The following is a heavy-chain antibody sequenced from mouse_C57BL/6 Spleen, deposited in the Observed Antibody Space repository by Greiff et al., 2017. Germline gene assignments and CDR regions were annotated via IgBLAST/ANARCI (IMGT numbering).Heavy chain of an antibody. CDR1: GYTFTSYG. Sequence: QVQLKESGAELARPGASVKLSCKASGYTFTSYGISWVKQRTGQGLEWIGEIYPRSGNTYYNEKFKGKATLTADKSSSTAYMELRSLTSEDSAVYFCARGEGYYLFDYWGQGTTLTVSS. CDR3: ARGEGYYLFDY. V-gene: IGHV1-81*01. CDR2: IYPRSGNT. J-gene: IGHJ2*01. D-gene: IGHD2-3*01.